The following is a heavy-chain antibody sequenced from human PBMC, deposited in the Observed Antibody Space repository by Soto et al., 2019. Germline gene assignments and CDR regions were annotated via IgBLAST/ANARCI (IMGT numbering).Heavy chain of an antibody. CDR2: INAGNGNT. Sequence: ASVKVSCKASGYTFNSHAIHWMRQAPGQRLEWMGWINAGNGNTYYSEKFKGRVSLTRDTVATTVYMELTSLTSEDTGVYYCARDQSAIGWYVDWFYPWGQGTLVTVSS. V-gene: IGHV1-3*01. CDR1: GYTFNSHA. CDR3: ARDQSAIGWYVDWFYP. J-gene: IGHJ5*02. D-gene: IGHD6-19*01.